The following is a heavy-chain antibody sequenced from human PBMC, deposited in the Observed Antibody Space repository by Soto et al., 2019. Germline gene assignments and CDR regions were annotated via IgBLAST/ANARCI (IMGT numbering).Heavy chain of an antibody. CDR1: GGTFSSYA. V-gene: IGHV1-69*13. D-gene: IGHD2-15*01. J-gene: IGHJ3*02. Sequence: VKVSCKASGGTFSSYAISWVRQAPGQGLEWMGGIIPIFGTANYAQKFQGRVTITADESTSTAYMELSSLRSEDTAVYYCARVSISAVVVADDAFDIWGQGTMVTVSS. CDR3: ARVSISAVVVADDAFDI. CDR2: IIPIFGTA.